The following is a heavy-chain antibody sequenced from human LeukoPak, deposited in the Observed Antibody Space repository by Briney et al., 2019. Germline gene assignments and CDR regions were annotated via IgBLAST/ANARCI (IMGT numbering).Heavy chain of an antibody. J-gene: IGHJ4*02. CDR1: GFTFSSYG. Sequence: PGGSLRLSCAAPGFTFSSYGMHWVRQAPGKGLEWVAVISYDGSNKYYADSVKGRFTISRDNSKNTLYLQMNSLRAEDTAVYYCAKDQSRLGYSYGLGPGDYWGQGTLVTVSS. V-gene: IGHV3-30*18. CDR3: AKDQSRLGYSYGLGPGDY. D-gene: IGHD5-18*01. CDR2: ISYDGSNK.